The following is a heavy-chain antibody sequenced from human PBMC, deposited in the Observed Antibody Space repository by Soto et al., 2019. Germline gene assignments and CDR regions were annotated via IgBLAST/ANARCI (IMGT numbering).Heavy chain of an antibody. CDR1: GFTFSTYG. D-gene: IGHD3-10*01. CDR2: ISYDGINK. J-gene: IGHJ4*02. Sequence: QVQLVESGGGVVQPGRSLRLSCAASGFTFSTYGMHWARQAPGEGLEWVAVISYDGINKYYVDSAKGRFTISRDNSKNTLYLQMNSLRGEDTAVYYCARDQTSGSGSYWDYWGQGTLVTVSS. V-gene: IGHV3-30*03. CDR3: ARDQTSGSGSYWDY.